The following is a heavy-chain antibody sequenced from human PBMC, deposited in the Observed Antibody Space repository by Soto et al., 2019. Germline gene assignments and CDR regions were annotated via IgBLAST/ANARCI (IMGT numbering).Heavy chain of an antibody. CDR3: AREVEYTSAFGISSYSDY. CDR1: GFTLSSYA. CDR2: ISKGGSNL. J-gene: IGHJ4*02. V-gene: IGHV3-30-3*01. D-gene: IGHD6-19*01. Sequence: GGSLRLSCAASGFTLSSYAIHWVRQAPGKGLEWVTVISKGGSNLYFADSVKGRFTISRDNSKNTLYLQMNSLRSEDTAVYYCAREVEYTSAFGISSYSDYRGPGTLGPVSS.